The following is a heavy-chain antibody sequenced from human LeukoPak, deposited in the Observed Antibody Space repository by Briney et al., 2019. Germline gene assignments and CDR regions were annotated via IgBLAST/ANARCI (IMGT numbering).Heavy chain of an antibody. V-gene: IGHV3-23*01. CDR1: GFTFSSYA. Sequence: PGGSLRLSCVASGFTFSSYAMSWVRQAPGKGLEWVSAISCTGDSTYYADSVKGRFTMSRDNSKNTLYLQMNSLRAEDTAVYYCAKAPGTTVTGRKDWGQGTLVTVSS. J-gene: IGHJ4*02. D-gene: IGHD4-17*01. CDR3: AKAPGTTVTGRKD. CDR2: ISCTGDST.